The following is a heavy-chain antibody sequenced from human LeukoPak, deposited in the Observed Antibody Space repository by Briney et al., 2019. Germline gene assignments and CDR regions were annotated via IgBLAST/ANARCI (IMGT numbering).Heavy chain of an antibody. V-gene: IGHV1-69*13. CDR2: IIPIFGTA. J-gene: IGHJ4*02. D-gene: IGHD3-9*01. CDR3: ARDYYDILTGYYWGFDY. CDR1: GGTFSSYA. Sequence: SVKVSCKASGGTFSSYAISWVRQAPGQGLEWMGGIIPIFGTANYAQKFQGRVTITADESTSTAYMELSSLRAEDTAVYYCARDYYDILTGYYWGFDYWGQGTLVTVSS.